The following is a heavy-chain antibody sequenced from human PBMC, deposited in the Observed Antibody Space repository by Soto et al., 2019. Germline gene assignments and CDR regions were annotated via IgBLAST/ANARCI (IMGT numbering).Heavy chain of an antibody. CDR1: GFTFSSYA. J-gene: IGHJ4*02. Sequence: TGGSLRLSCAASGFTFSSYAMSWVRQAPGQGLGWVSAISGSGGSTYYADSVNGRFTISRDNSKNTLYRQMNSQRAEDTAVYYCAKVRIGVLEWLSFDYWGQGTLVTVSS. CDR3: AKVRIGVLEWLSFDY. V-gene: IGHV3-23*01. D-gene: IGHD3-3*01. CDR2: ISGSGGST.